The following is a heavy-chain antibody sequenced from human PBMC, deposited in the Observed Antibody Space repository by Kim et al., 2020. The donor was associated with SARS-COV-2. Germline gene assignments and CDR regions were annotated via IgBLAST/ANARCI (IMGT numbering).Heavy chain of an antibody. J-gene: IGHJ4*02. V-gene: IGHV1-69*13. CDR2: IIPIFGTA. Sequence: SVKVSCKASGGTFSSYAISWVRQAPGQGLEWMGGIIPIFGTANYAQKFQGRVTITADESTSTAYMELSSLRSEDTAVYYCARAAFYPDSGRPGGDYWGQGTLVTVSS. CDR1: GGTFSSYA. CDR3: ARAAFYPDSGRPGGDY. D-gene: IGHD3-10*01.